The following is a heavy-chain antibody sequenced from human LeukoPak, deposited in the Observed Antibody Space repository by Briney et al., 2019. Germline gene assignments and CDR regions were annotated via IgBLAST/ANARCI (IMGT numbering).Heavy chain of an antibody. CDR2: IGTSSTTI. CDR3: ARFAAGGSYYYYMDV. CDR1: GFTFSCYT. J-gene: IGHJ6*03. D-gene: IGHD6-25*01. V-gene: IGHV3-48*01. Sequence: GGSLRLSCAASGFTFSCYTMNWVRQPPGKGLEWVSNIGTSSTTIYYADSVKGRFTISRDNAKNSLYLQMNSLRADDTAVYYCARFAAGGSYYYYMDVWGKGTTVTVSS.